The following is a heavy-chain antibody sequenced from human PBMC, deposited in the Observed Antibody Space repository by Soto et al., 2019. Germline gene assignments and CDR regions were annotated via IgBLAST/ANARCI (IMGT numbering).Heavy chain of an antibody. D-gene: IGHD2-15*01. V-gene: IGHV1-69*13. CDR1: GGTFSSYA. J-gene: IGHJ6*02. Sequence: SVKVSCKASGGTFSSYAISWVRQAPGQGLEWMGGIIPIFGTANYAQKFQGRVTITADESTSTAYMELSSLRSEDTAVYYCARDRDCSGGSCYLGSYYYYGMDVWGQGTTVTVS. CDR3: ARDRDCSGGSCYLGSYYYYGMDV. CDR2: IIPIFGTA.